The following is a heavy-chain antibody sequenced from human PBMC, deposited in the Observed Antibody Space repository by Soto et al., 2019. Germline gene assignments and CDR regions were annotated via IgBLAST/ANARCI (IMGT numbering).Heavy chain of an antibody. J-gene: IGHJ4*02. CDR1: GFSFSTYG. V-gene: IGHV3-23*01. CDR2: VSGGSGVT. CDR3: AKWNGDGDY. D-gene: IGHD1-1*01. Sequence: EVQLLESGGGLVQPGGSLRLSCAVSGFSFSTYGVTWVRQAPGKGLEWVSGVSGGSGVTHYADSVKGRFTIAGDNSKNAVYLHMSSLRVEDTAVYYCAKWNGDGDYWGQGTLVTVSS.